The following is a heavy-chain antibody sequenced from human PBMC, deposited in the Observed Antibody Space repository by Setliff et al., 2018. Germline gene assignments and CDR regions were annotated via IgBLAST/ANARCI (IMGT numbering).Heavy chain of an antibody. CDR1: GGSISSSSYY. CDR2: IRNDGAIT. V-gene: IGHV3-11*04. Sequence: LSLTCTVSGGSISSSSYYWGWIRQPPGKGLEWLSNIRNDGAITSYADSVKGRFTISRDNVKNSLFLQLNSLRAEDTAVYYCVRDLHWGFDYWGLGTLVTVSS. J-gene: IGHJ4*02. D-gene: IGHD7-27*01. CDR3: VRDLHWGFDY.